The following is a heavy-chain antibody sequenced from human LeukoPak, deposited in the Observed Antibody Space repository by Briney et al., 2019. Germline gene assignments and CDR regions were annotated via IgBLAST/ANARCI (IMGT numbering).Heavy chain of an antibody. D-gene: IGHD2-21*02. J-gene: IGHJ4*02. V-gene: IGHV4-39*01. CDR1: GGSISSSSYY. CDR2: IYYSGST. Sequence: SETLSLTCTVSGGSISSSSYYWGWIRQPPGKGLEWIGSIYYSGSTYYNPSLKSRVTISVDTSKNQFSLKLSSVTAADTAAYYCARHVGVVVVTAIPDYWGQGTLVTVSS. CDR3: ARHVGVVVVTAIPDY.